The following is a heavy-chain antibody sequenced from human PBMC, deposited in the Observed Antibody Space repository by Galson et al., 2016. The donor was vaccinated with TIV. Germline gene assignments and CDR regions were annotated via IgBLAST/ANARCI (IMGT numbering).Heavy chain of an antibody. CDR3: AKDTGSQPRNWFDP. CDR1: GFTFSIFA. CDR2: ISGSGFST. D-gene: IGHD7-27*01. Sequence: SLRLSCAASGFTFSIFAMTWVRQAPGMGLEWVSGISGSGFSTFYADSVKGRFTISRDNSKNTLDLQMNSLRAEETAIYYCAKDTGSQPRNWFDPWGQGTLVTVSS. V-gene: IGHV3-23*01. J-gene: IGHJ5*02.